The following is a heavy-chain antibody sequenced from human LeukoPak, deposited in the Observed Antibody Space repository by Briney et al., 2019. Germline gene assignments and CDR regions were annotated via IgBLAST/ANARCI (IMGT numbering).Heavy chain of an antibody. J-gene: IGHJ6*02. CDR3: AKDRRIVVVPAAIYYYYYGMDV. D-gene: IGHD2-2*01. CDR1: LYTFISYV. CDR2: LCAYNGKT. V-gene: IGHV1-18*01. Sequence: AAVKDSCKASLYTFISYVISGVRPAPGQGREWMGWLCAYNGKTNNAQKLKGRVTMTTDTSTSTVYMEMGNLRSDDTVVYYCAKDRRIVVVPAAIYYYYYGMDVWGQGTPVTVSS.